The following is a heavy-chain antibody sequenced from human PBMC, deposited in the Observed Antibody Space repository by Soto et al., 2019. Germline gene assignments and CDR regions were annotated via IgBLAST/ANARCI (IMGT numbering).Heavy chain of an antibody. CDR3: ATKSYCESSGYYS. V-gene: IGHV4-39*02. CDR1: AGSISTSSHY. CDR2: VFPTGST. J-gene: IGHJ1*01. D-gene: IGHD3-22*01. Sequence: SETLSLTCTVSAGSISTSSHYWGWIRQSPGKGLEWIGTVFPTGSTSYNPSLKSRVSISVDTSMNHFSLKLSSVTAADTAVYFCATKSYCESSGYYSWGQASLVTVSS.